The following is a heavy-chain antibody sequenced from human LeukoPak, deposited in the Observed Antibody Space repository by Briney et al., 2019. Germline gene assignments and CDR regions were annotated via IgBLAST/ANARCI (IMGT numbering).Heavy chain of an antibody. CDR2: IYSGGST. CDR1: GFTFSSYA. D-gene: IGHD3-10*01. CDR3: ARDATGSGSYGDY. Sequence: GGSLRLSCAASGFTFSSYAMSWVRQAPGKGLEWVSVIYSGGSTYYADSVKGGFTISRDNSKNTLYLQMNSLRAEDTAVYYCARDATGSGSYGDYWGQGTLVTVSS. V-gene: IGHV3-66*01. J-gene: IGHJ4*02.